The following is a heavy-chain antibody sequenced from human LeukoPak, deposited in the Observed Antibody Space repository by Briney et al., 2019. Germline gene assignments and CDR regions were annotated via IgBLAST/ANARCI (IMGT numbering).Heavy chain of an antibody. Sequence: SVKVSCKASGGTFSGYAISWVRQAPGQGLEWMGGIIPIFGTANYAQKFQGRVTITTDESTSTAYMELSSLRSEDTAVYYCARHYYDRSAFDIWGQGTMVTVSS. CDR1: GGTFSGYA. J-gene: IGHJ3*02. V-gene: IGHV1-69*05. CDR3: ARHYYDRSAFDI. D-gene: IGHD3-22*01. CDR2: IIPIFGTA.